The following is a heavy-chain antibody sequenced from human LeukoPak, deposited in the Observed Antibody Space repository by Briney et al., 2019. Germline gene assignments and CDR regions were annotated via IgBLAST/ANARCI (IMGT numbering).Heavy chain of an antibody. CDR1: GYTFTSYD. D-gene: IGHD3-9*01. V-gene: IGHV1-8*01. CDR2: MNPNSGNT. J-gene: IGHJ5*02. CDR3: ARGRRIYYDILTGYPNWFDP. Sequence: ASVKVSGKASGYTFTSYDINWVRQATGQGLEWMGWMNPNSGNTGYAQKFQGRVTMTRDTSISTAYMELSSLRSEDTAVYYCARGRRIYYDILTGYPNWFDPWGQGTLVTVSS.